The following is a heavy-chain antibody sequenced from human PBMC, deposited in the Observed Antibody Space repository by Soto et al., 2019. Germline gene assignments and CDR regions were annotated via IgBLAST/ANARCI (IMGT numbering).Heavy chain of an antibody. CDR1: GGSISSNSYY. Sequence: QLQLQESGPGLVKPSETQSLTCTVSGGSISSNSYYWAWIRQPPGKGLEWIGSGYHGGNTYYNPSHKSRVTISVDTSTNQFSLKLNSVTAADTAVYYCARHLSGYGYLDFEYWGQGILVTVSS. D-gene: IGHD5-18*01. V-gene: IGHV4-39*01. CDR2: GYHGGNT. J-gene: IGHJ4*02. CDR3: ARHLSGYGYLDFEY.